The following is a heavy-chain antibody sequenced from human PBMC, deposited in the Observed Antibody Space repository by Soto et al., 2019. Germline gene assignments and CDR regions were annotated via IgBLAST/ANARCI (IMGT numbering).Heavy chain of an antibody. CDR1: GGTFSSYA. J-gene: IGHJ6*02. CDR3: ARHVPAAGYYYGMDV. Sequence: QVQLVQSGAEVKKPGSSVKVSCKASGGTFSSYAISWVRQAPGQGLEWMGGIIPIFGTANYAQKFHGSVTXTXXXSXXTAYMELSSLRSEDTAVYYCARHVPAAGYYYGMDVWGQGTTVTVSS. V-gene: IGHV1-69*05. D-gene: IGHD2-2*01. CDR2: IIPIFGTA.